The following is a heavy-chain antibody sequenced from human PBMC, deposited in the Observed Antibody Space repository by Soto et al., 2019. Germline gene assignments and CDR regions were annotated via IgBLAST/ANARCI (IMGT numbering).Heavy chain of an antibody. CDR2: ISSSSSYI. CDR1: GFTFSSYS. J-gene: IGHJ6*02. Sequence: GLLRLSCAASGFTFSSYSMNWVRQAPGKGLEWVSSISSSSSYIYYADSVKGRFTISRDNAKNSLYLQMNSLRAEDTAVYYCARDLRSPPRYILVVVAAIHNGMDVWGQGTKVTVYS. CDR3: ARDLRSPPRYILVVVAAIHNGMDV. D-gene: IGHD2-15*01. V-gene: IGHV3-21*01.